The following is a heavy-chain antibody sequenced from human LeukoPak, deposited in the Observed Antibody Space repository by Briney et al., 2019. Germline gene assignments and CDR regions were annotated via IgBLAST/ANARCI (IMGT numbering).Heavy chain of an antibody. J-gene: IGHJ4*02. CDR1: GYTFTSYG. D-gene: IGHD4-17*01. CDR3: ARDDDYGDHSPFDY. CDR2: ISAYNGNT. V-gene: IGHV1-18*01. Sequence: GASVKVSCTASGYTFTSYGISWVRQAPGQGLEWMGWISAYNGNTNYAQKLQGRVTMTTDTSISTAYMELSRLRSDDTAVYYCARDDDYGDHSPFDYWGQGTLVTVSS.